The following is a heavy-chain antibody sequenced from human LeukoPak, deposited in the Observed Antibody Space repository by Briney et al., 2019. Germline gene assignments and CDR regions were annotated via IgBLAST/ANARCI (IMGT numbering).Heavy chain of an antibody. CDR3: GRHVSNGWDYHYGLDV. CDR2: AYYTGET. Sequence: SETLSLTCTVAGGSVASTGCYWGWLRQPPGKGLEWIGSAYYTGETYSPPSLKSRLTISVDTSKNQFALTLTSVTAADTAVYYCGRHVSNGWDYHYGLDVWGQGTTVTVSS. CDR1: GGSVASTGCY. J-gene: IGHJ6*02. D-gene: IGHD6-19*01. V-gene: IGHV4-39*01.